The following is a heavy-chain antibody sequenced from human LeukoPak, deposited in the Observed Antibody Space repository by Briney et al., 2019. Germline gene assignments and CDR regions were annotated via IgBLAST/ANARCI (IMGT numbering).Heavy chain of an antibody. D-gene: IGHD2-15*01. CDR1: GYTFTICN. J-gene: IGHJ4*02. CDR3: ARSPTRCSGGSCYLYYFDY. V-gene: IGHV1-46*01. CDR2: INPSGGST. Sequence: GASGKLSCKASGYTFTICNMHWVRHAPGQGLGLVWIINPSGGSTRYAQKLQGRGNMTRDTSTSTVYMELSSLRSEDTAVYYCARSPTRCSGGSCYLYYFDYWGQGTLVTVSS.